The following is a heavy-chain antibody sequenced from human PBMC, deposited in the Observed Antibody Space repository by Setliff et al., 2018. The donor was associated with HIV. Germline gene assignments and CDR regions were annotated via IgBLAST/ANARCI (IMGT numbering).Heavy chain of an antibody. J-gene: IGHJ4*02. CDR2: INHTGNT. Sequence: SETLSLTCAVYGGSFSGYHWNWIRQFPGKGLEWIGEINHTGNTQYNPSLKSRVTMSEETSKNQFSLKLKSVTAADTAIYFCARGKGGLVGPAEFDYWGPGTLVTVSS. V-gene: IGHV4-34*01. D-gene: IGHD1-26*01. CDR3: ARGKGGLVGPAEFDY. CDR1: GGSFSGYH.